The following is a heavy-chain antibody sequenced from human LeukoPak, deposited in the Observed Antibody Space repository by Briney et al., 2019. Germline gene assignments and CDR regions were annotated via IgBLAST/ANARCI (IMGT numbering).Heavy chain of an antibody. J-gene: IGHJ4*02. CDR2: FDPEDGET. V-gene: IGHV1-24*01. Sequence: ASVTVSFTVSGYTLTELSMHWVRQAPGKGLEWMGGFDPEDGETIYAQKFQGRVTMTEDTSTDTAYMELSSLRSEDTAVYYCATTGSKPFDYWGQGTLVTVSS. D-gene: IGHD1-26*01. CDR3: ATTGSKPFDY. CDR1: GYTLTELS.